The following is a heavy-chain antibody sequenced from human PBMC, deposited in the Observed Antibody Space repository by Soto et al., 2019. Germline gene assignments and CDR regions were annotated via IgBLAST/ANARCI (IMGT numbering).Heavy chain of an antibody. CDR1: GVTVTNAW. Sequence: EVQVVESGGDLVNPGGSLRLSCAASGVTVTNAWMHWVRQAPGKGLEWVGRIKSKVDGETTDYSAPVKGRFTISREDPKATFYLQRTSLKTGDPALYYCTTRAYWGQGTLLPSPQ. CDR3: TTRAY. J-gene: IGHJ4*02. CDR2: IKSKVDGETT. V-gene: IGHV3-15*07.